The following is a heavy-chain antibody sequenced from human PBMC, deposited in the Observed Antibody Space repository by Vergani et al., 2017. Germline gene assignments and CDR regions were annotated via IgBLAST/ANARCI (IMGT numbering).Heavy chain of an antibody. Sequence: EVQLVESGGGLVQPGGSLRLSCAASGFTFSSYSMNWVRQAPGKGLEWVSYISSSSSTIYYADSVKGRFTISRDNAKNTLYLQMNSLRAEDTAVYYCAREKYYYDSSGYYRNNYYYYGMDVWGQGTTVTVSS. V-gene: IGHV3-48*01. J-gene: IGHJ6*02. CDR3: AREKYYYDSSGYYRNNYYYYGMDV. CDR1: GFTFSSYS. CDR2: ISSSSSTI. D-gene: IGHD3-22*01.